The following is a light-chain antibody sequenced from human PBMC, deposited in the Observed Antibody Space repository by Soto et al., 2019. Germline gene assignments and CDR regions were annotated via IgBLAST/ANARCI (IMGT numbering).Light chain of an antibody. CDR3: CSYAGTYSYV. J-gene: IGLJ1*01. Sequence: QSALTQPRSVSGSPGQSVTISCTGTSRDVGAYNYVSWYQQHPGKAPKFMIYDVSKRPSGVPDRFSCSKSGNTASLTISGLQPEDEADYYCCSYAGTYSYVFGTGTKLTVL. CDR1: SRDVGAYNY. V-gene: IGLV2-11*01. CDR2: DVS.